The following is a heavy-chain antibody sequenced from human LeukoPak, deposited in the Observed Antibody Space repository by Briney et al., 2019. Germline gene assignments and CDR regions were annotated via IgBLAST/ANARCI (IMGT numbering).Heavy chain of an antibody. Sequence: SETLSLTCTVSGGSISSGDYYGSWIRQPPGKGLEWIGYIYYSGSTYYNPSLKSRVTISVDTSKNQFSLKLSSVTAADTAVYYCARDEISSGAFDYWGQGTLVTVSS. J-gene: IGHJ4*02. CDR2: IYYSGST. CDR3: ARDEISSGAFDY. CDR1: GGSISSGDYY. V-gene: IGHV4-30-4*01. D-gene: IGHD6-19*01.